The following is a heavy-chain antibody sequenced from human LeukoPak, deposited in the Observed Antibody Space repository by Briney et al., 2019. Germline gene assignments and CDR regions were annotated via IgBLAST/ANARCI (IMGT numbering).Heavy chain of an antibody. Sequence: PSETLSLTCAVYGGSFSGYYWSWIRQPPGKGLEWIGSIYYSGSTYYNPSLKSRVTISVDTSKNQFSLKLSSVTAADTAVYYCARRIRSSGWYDWFDPWGQGTLVTVSS. V-gene: IGHV4-34*01. CDR3: ARRIRSSGWYDWFDP. CDR1: GGSFSGYY. D-gene: IGHD6-19*01. CDR2: IYYSGST. J-gene: IGHJ5*02.